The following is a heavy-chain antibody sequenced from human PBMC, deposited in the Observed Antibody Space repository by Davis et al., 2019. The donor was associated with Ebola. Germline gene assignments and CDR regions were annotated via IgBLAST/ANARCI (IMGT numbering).Heavy chain of an antibody. D-gene: IGHD6-13*01. V-gene: IGHV3-21*01. CDR2: ISRSSDYI. Sequence: GESLKISCAASGFTFSSYSMNWVRQAPGKGLEWVSFISRSSDYIYYADSVKGRFTISRDNAKNSLYLQMNSLRAEDTAVYYCAGIAAAGIADQPVDYWGQGTLVTVSS. CDR1: GFTFSSYS. J-gene: IGHJ4*02. CDR3: AGIAAAGIADQPVDY.